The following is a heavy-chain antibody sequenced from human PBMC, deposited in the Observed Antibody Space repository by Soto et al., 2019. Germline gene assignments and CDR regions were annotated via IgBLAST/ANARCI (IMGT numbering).Heavy chain of an antibody. D-gene: IGHD3-22*01. CDR3: AKSRYSDSSGDFYDY. CDR2: IGGSGRTT. V-gene: IGHV3-23*01. Sequence: GSLRLSCAASAFTFNNYAMSWVRQAPGKGLEWVSGIGGSGRTTYYADSVKGRFTISRDNSNNTLFLQMNSLRAEDTAVYYCAKSRYSDSSGDFYDYWGQRTLVTVSS. J-gene: IGHJ4*02. CDR1: AFTFNNYA.